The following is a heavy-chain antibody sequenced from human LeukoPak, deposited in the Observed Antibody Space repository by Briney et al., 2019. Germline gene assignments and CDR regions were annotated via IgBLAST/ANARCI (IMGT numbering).Heavy chain of an antibody. Sequence: SETLSLTCAVHGGSFSGYYWSWIRQPPGKGLEWIGEINHSGSTNYNPSLKSRVTISVDTSKNQFSLKLSSVTAADTAVYYCARVMKLGAPGLPYCSGGSCYSRGVFDYWGQGTLVTVSS. CDR1: GGSFSGYY. CDR3: ARVMKLGAPGLPYCSGGSCYSRGVFDY. D-gene: IGHD2-15*01. J-gene: IGHJ4*02. V-gene: IGHV4-34*01. CDR2: INHSGST.